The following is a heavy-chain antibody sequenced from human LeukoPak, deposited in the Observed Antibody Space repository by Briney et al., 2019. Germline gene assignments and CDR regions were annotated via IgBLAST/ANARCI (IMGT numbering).Heavy chain of an antibody. D-gene: IGHD3-10*01. J-gene: IGHJ5*02. CDR1: GGSISSYY. V-gene: IGHV4-59*12. CDR2: IYYSGST. CDR3: ARSGRWDKNWFDP. Sequence: SETLSLTCTVSGGSISSYYWSWIRQPPGKGLEWIGYIYYSGSTNYNPSLKSRVTISVDTSKNQFSLRLSSVTAADTAVYYCARSGRWDKNWFDPWGQGTLVTVSS.